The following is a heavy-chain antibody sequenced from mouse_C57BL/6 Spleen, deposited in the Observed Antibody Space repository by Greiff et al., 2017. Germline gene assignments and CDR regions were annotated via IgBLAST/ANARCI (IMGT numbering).Heavy chain of an antibody. CDR3: TSYYYGSSYGYFDV. Sequence: QVQLKQSGAELVRPGASVTLSCKASGYTFTDYEMHWVKQTPVHGLEWIGAIDPETGGTASNQKFKGKAILTADKSSSTAYMELRSLTSEDSAVYYCTSYYYGSSYGYFDVWGTGTTVTVSS. V-gene: IGHV1-15*01. D-gene: IGHD1-1*01. J-gene: IGHJ1*03. CDR1: GYTFTDYE. CDR2: IDPETGGT.